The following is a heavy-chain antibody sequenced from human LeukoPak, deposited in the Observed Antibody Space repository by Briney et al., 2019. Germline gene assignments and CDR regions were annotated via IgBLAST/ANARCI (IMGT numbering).Heavy chain of an antibody. Sequence: GGSLRLSCAASGFTFSSYGMHWVRQAPGKGLEWVAFIRYDGSNKYYADSVKGRFTISRDNSKNTLYLQTNSLRAEDTAVYYCAKGKYYYYYMDVWGKGTTVTVSS. CDR2: IRYDGSNK. CDR3: AKGKYYYYYMDV. J-gene: IGHJ6*03. V-gene: IGHV3-30*02. CDR1: GFTFSSYG.